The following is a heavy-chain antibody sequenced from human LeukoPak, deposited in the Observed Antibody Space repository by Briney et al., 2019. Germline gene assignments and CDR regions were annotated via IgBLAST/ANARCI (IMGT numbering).Heavy chain of an antibody. J-gene: IGHJ5*02. CDR2: INHSGST. CDR1: GGSFSGYY. Sequence: SETLSLTCAVYGGSFSGYYWSWLRQPPGKGLEWIGEINHSGSTNYNPSLKSRVTISVDTSKNQFSLKLSSVTAADTAVYYCARRYDYGGNSGGWFDPWGQGTLVTVSS. D-gene: IGHD4-23*01. V-gene: IGHV4-34*01. CDR3: ARRYDYGGNSGGWFDP.